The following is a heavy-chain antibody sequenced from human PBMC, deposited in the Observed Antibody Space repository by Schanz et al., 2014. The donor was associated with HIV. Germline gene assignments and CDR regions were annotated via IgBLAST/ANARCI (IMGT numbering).Heavy chain of an antibody. Sequence: QVQLRASGPGLVKPSQTLSLTCVVSGGSISSGGHFWSWIRQHPGKGLEWIGYIYYSGSTYYNPSLKSRVTMSVETSENHFSLKLSSATVADTAVYYCARGEGYYYDSSGFPLASGMDVWGQGTTVTVSS. CDR2: IYYSGST. CDR3: ARGEGYYYDSSGFPLASGMDV. D-gene: IGHD3-22*01. J-gene: IGHJ6*02. CDR1: GGSISSGGHF. V-gene: IGHV4-31*11.